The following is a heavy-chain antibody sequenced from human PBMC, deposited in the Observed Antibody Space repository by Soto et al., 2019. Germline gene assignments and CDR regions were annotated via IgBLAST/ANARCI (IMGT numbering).Heavy chain of an antibody. CDR1: GFTFSSYA. Sequence: GGSLRLSCAASGFTFSSYAMSWVRQAPGKGLEWVSAISGSSGSTYYADSVKGRFTISRDNSKNTLYLQMNSLRAEDTAVYYCAKDRSNIVVVPAAIDIWGQGTMVTVSS. D-gene: IGHD2-2*01. V-gene: IGHV3-23*01. J-gene: IGHJ3*02. CDR3: AKDRSNIVVVPAAIDI. CDR2: ISGSSGST.